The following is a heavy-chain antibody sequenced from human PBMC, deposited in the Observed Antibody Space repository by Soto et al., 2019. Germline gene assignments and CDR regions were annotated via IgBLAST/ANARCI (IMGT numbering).Heavy chain of an antibody. CDR2: ISYDGSNK. CDR3: ARDYERYYYDSSGLDY. CDR1: GFTFSSYA. Sequence: QVQLVESGGGVVQPGRSLRLSCAASGFTFSSYAMHWVRQAPGKGLEWVAVISYDGSNKYYADSVKGRFTISRDNSKNTLYLQMNSLRAEDTAVYYCARDYERYYYDSSGLDYWGHGTLVTVSS. J-gene: IGHJ4*01. D-gene: IGHD3-22*01. V-gene: IGHV3-30-3*01.